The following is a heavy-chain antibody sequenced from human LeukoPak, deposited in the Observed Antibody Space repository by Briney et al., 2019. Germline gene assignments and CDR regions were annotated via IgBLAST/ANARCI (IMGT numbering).Heavy chain of an antibody. Sequence: GGSLRLSCAASGFTFSSYWMNRARQAPGKGLEWVASITHNGNVNYYVDSVKGRFTISRDNAKNSLYLQMSNLRAEDTAVYFCARGGGLDVWGQGATVTVSS. CDR2: ITHNGNVN. CDR3: ARGGGLDV. D-gene: IGHD3-16*01. J-gene: IGHJ6*02. V-gene: IGHV3-7*03. CDR1: GFTFSSYW.